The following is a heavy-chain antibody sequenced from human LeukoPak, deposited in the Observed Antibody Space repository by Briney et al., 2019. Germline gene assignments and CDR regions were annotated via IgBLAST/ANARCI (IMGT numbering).Heavy chain of an antibody. CDR2: IYYSGST. J-gene: IGHJ3*02. Sequence: SETLSLTCIVSGGSISSSRYYWGWIRQPPGKGLEWIGSIYYSGSTYYNPSLKSRVTISVDTSKNQFSLKLSSVTAADTAVYYCARAMTYGGNSLDAFDIWGQGTMVTVSS. V-gene: IGHV4-39*01. CDR1: GGSISSSRYY. D-gene: IGHD4-23*01. CDR3: ARAMTYGGNSLDAFDI.